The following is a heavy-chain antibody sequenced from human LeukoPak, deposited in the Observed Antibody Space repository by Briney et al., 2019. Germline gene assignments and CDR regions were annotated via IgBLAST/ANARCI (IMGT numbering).Heavy chain of an antibody. CDR1: GFSLSTSGVG. V-gene: IGHV2-5*01. CDR3: AHIHFYYDFWSGYYPYYFDY. CDR2: IYWNDDK. Sequence: SGPTLVKPTQTLTLTCTFSGFSLSTSGVGVGWIRQPPGKALEWLALIYWNDDKRYSPSLKSRLTITKDTSKNQVVLTMTNMDPVDTATYYCAHIHFYYDFWSGYYPYYFDYWGQGTLVTVSS. J-gene: IGHJ4*02. D-gene: IGHD3-3*01.